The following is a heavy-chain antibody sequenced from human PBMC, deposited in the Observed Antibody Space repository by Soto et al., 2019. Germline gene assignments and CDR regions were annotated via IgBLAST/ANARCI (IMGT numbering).Heavy chain of an antibody. V-gene: IGHV3-23*01. CDR1: GFTFSSFA. CDR3: VKDRGDGYSYYYYALDV. CDR2: ISGSGGST. J-gene: IGHJ6*02. D-gene: IGHD5-12*01. Sequence: EVQLLESGGGLLQPGRSLRVSCIASGFTFSSFAMSWVRQAPGKGLEWVSDISGSGGSTYYADSVKGRFTISRDNSKNTLYLQMNSLRAEDTALYYCVKDRGDGYSYYYYALDVWGQGTTVTVSS.